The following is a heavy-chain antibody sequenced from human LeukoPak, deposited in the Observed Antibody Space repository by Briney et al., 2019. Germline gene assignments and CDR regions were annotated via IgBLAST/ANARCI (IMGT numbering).Heavy chain of an antibody. CDR2: INSDGSST. Sequence: LPGGSLRLSCAASGFTFSSYWMHWVRHAPGKGLVWVSRINSDGSSTNYADSVKGRFTISRDNAKNTLYLQMNSLRAEDTAVYYCARARYSSSWSDYWGQGTLVTVSS. CDR3: ARARYSSSWSDY. D-gene: IGHD6-13*01. J-gene: IGHJ4*02. V-gene: IGHV3-74*01. CDR1: GFTFSSYW.